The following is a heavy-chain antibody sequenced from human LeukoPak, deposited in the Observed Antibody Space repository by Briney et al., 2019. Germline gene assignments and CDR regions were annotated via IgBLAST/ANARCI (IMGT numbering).Heavy chain of an antibody. Sequence: PSATLSLTCAVYGGSFSNYYWSWIRQPPGKGLEWIGEINDSGRINYNPSLMSRVTVSVDTSKNQFSLRLTSVTATDTAVYYCARRWNYGRNYYIDVWGNGATVSVSS. CDR1: GGSFSNYY. CDR2: INDSGRI. CDR3: ARRWNYGRNYYIDV. V-gene: IGHV4-34*01. D-gene: IGHD1-7*01. J-gene: IGHJ6*03.